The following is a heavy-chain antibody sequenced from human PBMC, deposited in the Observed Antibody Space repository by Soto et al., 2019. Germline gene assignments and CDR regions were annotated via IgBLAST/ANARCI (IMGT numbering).Heavy chain of an antibody. Sequence: ASVKVSCKASGFTFTSSAVQWVRQARGQRLEWIGWIVVGSGNTNYAQKFQERVTITRDMSTSTAYMELSSLRSEDTAVYYCAAHHCGDYSLHPWGQGTLVTVSS. CDR2: IVVGSGNT. J-gene: IGHJ5*02. V-gene: IGHV1-58*01. CDR3: AAHHCGDYSLHP. CDR1: GFTFTSSA. D-gene: IGHD4-17*01.